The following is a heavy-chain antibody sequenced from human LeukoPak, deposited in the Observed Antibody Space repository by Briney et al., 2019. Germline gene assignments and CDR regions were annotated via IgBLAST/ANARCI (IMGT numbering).Heavy chain of an antibody. D-gene: IGHD4/OR15-4a*01. Sequence: SEPLSLTCTVSGGSISGYYWSWIRQPPGKGLECIGYIYYSGSTNYNPSLKNRVTISVDTSRNQFSLKLSSVIAADTAVYYCARLRPPLGCAFDIWGQGTMVTVSS. CDR1: GGSISGYY. V-gene: IGHV4-59*08. CDR2: IYYSGST. J-gene: IGHJ3*02. CDR3: ARLRPPLGCAFDI.